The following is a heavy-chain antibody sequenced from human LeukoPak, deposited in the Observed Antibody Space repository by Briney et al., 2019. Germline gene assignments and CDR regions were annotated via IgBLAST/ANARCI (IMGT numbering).Heavy chain of an antibody. CDR2: IYYSGST. CDR3: VRGGRYCTSTSCHDWFDP. D-gene: IGHD2-2*01. V-gene: IGHV4-30-4*08. CDR1: GGSISSGGYY. J-gene: IGHJ5*02. Sequence: TLSLTCTVSGGSISSGGYYWSWIRQHPGKGLEWIGYIYYSGSTYYNPSLKSRVTISVDTSKNQFSLKLSSVTAADTAVYYCVRGGRYCTSTSCHDWFDPWGQGTLVTVSS.